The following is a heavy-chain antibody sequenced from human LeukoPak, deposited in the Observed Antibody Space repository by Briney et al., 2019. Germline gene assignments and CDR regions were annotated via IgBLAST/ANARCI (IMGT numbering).Heavy chain of an antibody. CDR1: VGSISSGNW. V-gene: IGHV4/OR15-8*01. CDR2: IYHNGTP. J-gene: IGHJ6*02. CDR3: ATAPILRGEGGEHYKYGMDV. Sequence: PSETLSLTCGVSVGSISSGNWWSWVRQSPGKGLEWIGEIYHNGTPNYNPSLKSRVTISADTFKNHFSLKLTSVTAADTAVYYCATAPILRGEGGEHYKYGMDVWGQGTTVIVSS. D-gene: IGHD2-2*02.